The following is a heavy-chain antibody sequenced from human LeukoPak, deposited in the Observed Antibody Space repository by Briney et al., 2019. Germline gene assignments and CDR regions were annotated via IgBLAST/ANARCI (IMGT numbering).Heavy chain of an antibody. CDR3: ARGRQDYDYVWGSYRYSLSRYFDY. CDR2: INHSGST. V-gene: IGHV4-34*01. CDR1: GGSFSGYY. J-gene: IGHJ4*02. D-gene: IGHD3-16*02. Sequence: SETLSLTCAVYGGSFSGYYWSWIRQPPGKGLEWIGEINHSGSTNYNPSLKSRVTISVDTSKNQFSLKLSSVTAADTAVYYCARGRQDYDYVWGSYRYSLSRYFDYWGQGTLVTASS.